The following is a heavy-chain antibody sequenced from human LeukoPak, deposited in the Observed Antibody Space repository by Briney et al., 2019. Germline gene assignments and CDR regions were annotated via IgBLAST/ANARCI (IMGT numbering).Heavy chain of an antibody. J-gene: IGHJ6*02. Sequence: GGSLRLSCAASGFTFSSYAMSWVRQAPGKGLEWVSAISGSGGSTYYADSVKGRFTISRDNSKNTLYLQMNSLRAEDTAVYYCAKVRGKPKQQLVLGFYYYYGMDVWGQGTAVTVSS. CDR2: ISGSGGST. CDR3: AKVRGKPKQQLVLGFYYYYGMDV. V-gene: IGHV3-23*01. CDR1: GFTFSSYA. D-gene: IGHD6-13*01.